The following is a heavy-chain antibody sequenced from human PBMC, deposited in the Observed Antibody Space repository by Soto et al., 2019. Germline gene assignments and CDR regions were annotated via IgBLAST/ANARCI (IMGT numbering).Heavy chain of an antibody. D-gene: IGHD6-13*01. CDR3: ARHRDTSSRYLLPDY. CDR1: GGSISSGGHY. V-gene: IGHV4-39*01. J-gene: IGHJ4*02. CDR2: IYYRGNT. Sequence: SETLSLTCAVYGGSISSGGHYWGWIRQPPGKGLEWIGNIYYRGNTYYNPSLRSRVTISVDTSKNQFSLKVTSLTVADTAVYYCARHRDTSSRYLLPDYWGQGILVTVSS.